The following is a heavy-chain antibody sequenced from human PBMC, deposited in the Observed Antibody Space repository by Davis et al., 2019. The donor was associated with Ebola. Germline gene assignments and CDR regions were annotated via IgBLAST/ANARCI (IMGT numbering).Heavy chain of an antibody. CDR2: IIPILGAT. D-gene: IGHD3-3*01. V-gene: IGHV1-69*13. CDR3: AKSGLSFGVVKYHYGMDV. Sequence: SVKVSCKASGGTFSSHAVSWVRQAPGQGLEWMGGIIPILGATNYAQSFQGRVTITADESTSTAYMELSSLRSEDTAVYYCAKSGLSFGVVKYHYGMDVWGKGTTVTVSS. J-gene: IGHJ6*04. CDR1: GGTFSSHA.